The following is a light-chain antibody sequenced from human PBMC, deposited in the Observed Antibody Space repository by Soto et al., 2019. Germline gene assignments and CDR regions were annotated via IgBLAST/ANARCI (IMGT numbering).Light chain of an antibody. V-gene: IGKV1-27*01. Sequence: DIQMTQSPTSLSASVGDRVTITCRASQDIRNFVAWYQQKPGKAPKLLIYAASTLQSGVASRFSVSGSGTDFTLTISSLQPEDVATYSCQKYSFVPVFGPGTKVQIK. CDR3: QKYSFVPV. CDR1: QDIRNF. CDR2: AAS. J-gene: IGKJ3*01.